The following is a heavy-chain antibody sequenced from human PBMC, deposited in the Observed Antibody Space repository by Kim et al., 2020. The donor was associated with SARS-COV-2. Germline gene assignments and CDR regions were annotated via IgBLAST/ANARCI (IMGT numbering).Heavy chain of an antibody. Sequence: TYAQGFTGRFVFSLDTSVSTAYLQISSLKAEDTAVYYCARKDADDAFDIWGQGTMVTVSS. J-gene: IGHJ3*02. V-gene: IGHV7-4-1*02. CDR3: ARKDADDAFDI.